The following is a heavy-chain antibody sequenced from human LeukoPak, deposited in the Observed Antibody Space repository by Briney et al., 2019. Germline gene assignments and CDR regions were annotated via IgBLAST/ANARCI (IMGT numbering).Heavy chain of an antibody. J-gene: IGHJ5*02. CDR2: IYHSGST. D-gene: IGHD3-10*01. CDR1: GYSISSGYY. V-gene: IGHV4-38-2*02. Sequence: SETLSLTCTVSGYSISSGYYWGWIRQPAGKGLEWIGSIYHSGSTYYNPSLKSRVTISVDTSKNQFSLKLSSVTAADTAVYYCAREGFGAGTHWFDPWGQGTLVTVSS. CDR3: AREGFGAGTHWFDP.